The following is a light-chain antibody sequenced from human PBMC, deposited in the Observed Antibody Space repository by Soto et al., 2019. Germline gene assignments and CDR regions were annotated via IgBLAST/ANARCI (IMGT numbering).Light chain of an antibody. J-gene: IGKJ2*01. CDR3: QQSYSTPQ. CDR2: GAS. V-gene: IGKV3-15*01. Sequence: EIVMTQSPATLSVSPGGRATLSCRASQSISDTLAWYQQKPGQAPRLLIYGASTRAPGFPARFSGSGSGTDFTLTISSLQSEDFAVYYCQQSYSTPQFGQGTKLEIK. CDR1: QSISDT.